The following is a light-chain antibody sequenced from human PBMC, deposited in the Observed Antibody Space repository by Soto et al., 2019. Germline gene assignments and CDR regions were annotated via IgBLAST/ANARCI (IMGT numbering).Light chain of an antibody. Sequence: QSVLTQSPSASASLGASVKLTYTLSSGHSSYAIAWHQQQPEKGPRYLMKLNSDGSHSKGDGIPDRFSGSSSGAERYLTISSLQSEDEADYYCQTWGTGNVFGTGTKLTVL. J-gene: IGLJ1*01. CDR2: LNSDGSH. CDR1: SGHSSYA. V-gene: IGLV4-69*01. CDR3: QTWGTGNV.